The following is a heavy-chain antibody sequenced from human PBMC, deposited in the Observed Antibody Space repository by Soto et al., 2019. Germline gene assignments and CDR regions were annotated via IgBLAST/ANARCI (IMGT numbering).Heavy chain of an antibody. CDR1: GFTFSNYG. CDR2: IWYDGSNK. V-gene: IGHV3-33*01. D-gene: IGHD5-12*01. Sequence: QVQLVESGGGVVQPGRSLRLSCAASGFTFSNYGLHWVRQTPGKGPEWVAVIWYDGSNKYYGDSVKGRFAISRDDSRNTLYLQMNSLRAEDTAVYYCARDHSGYYLDYWGQGTLVTVSS. CDR3: ARDHSGYYLDY. J-gene: IGHJ4*02.